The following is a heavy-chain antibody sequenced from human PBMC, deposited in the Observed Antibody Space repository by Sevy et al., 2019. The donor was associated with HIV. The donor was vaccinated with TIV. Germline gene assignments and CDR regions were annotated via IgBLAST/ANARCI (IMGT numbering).Heavy chain of an antibody. CDR2: ISNSGNDI. J-gene: IGHJ2*01. V-gene: IGHV3-23*01. Sequence: GGSLRLSCAASGFTFSTYAMGWVRQAPGKGLEWVSGISNSGNDIYYAGSVEGRFTISRDNSKSTLFLEMNNLRAEDMAVYYCAKDGAPYCTGGICFPYWYFDLWGRGALVTVSS. CDR3: AKDGAPYCTGGICFPYWYFDL. CDR1: GFTFSTYA. D-gene: IGHD2-8*02.